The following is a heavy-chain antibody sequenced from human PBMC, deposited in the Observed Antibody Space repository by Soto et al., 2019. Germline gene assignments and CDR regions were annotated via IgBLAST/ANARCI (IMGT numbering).Heavy chain of an antibody. J-gene: IGHJ6*03. CDR2: IIPVLGMA. Sequence: QVQLVKSGAEMKKPGSSVKVSCQASGDIFDSLTINWVRQAPGQGLEWMGRIIPVLGMANYAQKFQGRVTIIADKSTSTVYMELSSLTSEDTAVYYCARDLGGYDYLYYYYYMDVWGEGTTVTVSS. CDR3: ARDLGGYDYLYYYYYMDV. CDR1: GDIFDSLT. V-gene: IGHV1-69*08. D-gene: IGHD5-12*01.